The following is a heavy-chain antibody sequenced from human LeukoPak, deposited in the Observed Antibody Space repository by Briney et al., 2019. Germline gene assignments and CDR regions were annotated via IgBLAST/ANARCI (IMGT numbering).Heavy chain of an antibody. Sequence: QPGGSLRLSCAASGFTFSDYYMTWVRQAPGKRLEWLSVLYGDGSTYYADSVRGRFTNSRDNSKNTLYLQMNGLRVEDTAVYYRARSITVLPVWYYMDVWGKGATVTVSS. J-gene: IGHJ6*03. D-gene: IGHD3-10*01. CDR1: GFTFSDYY. V-gene: IGHV3-53*01. CDR3: ARSITVLPVWYYMDV. CDR2: LYGDGST.